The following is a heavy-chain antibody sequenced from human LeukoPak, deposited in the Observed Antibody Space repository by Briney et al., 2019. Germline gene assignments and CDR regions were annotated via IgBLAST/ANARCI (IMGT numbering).Heavy chain of an antibody. CDR3: ATNTRQDCSGGRCYPTSGMDV. J-gene: IGHJ6*02. CDR2: IYYTGTT. D-gene: IGHD2-15*01. Sequence: SETLSLTCTVSGDSITSYHWTWIRQSPGKGLEWIGYIYYTGTTNYNPSLESRVTISVDTSKNQFSLKLSSVTAADTAVYYCATNTRQDCSGGRCYPTSGMDVWGQGTTVTVSS. V-gene: IGHV4-59*01. CDR1: GDSITSYH.